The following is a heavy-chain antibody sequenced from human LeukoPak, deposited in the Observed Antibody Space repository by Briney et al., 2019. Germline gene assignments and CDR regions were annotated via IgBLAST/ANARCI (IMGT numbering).Heavy chain of an antibody. CDR2: IYTSGST. V-gene: IGHV4-4*07. D-gene: IGHD3-3*01. CDR1: GGSISSYY. CDR3: ARIASAYYYYYMDV. J-gene: IGHJ6*03. Sequence: SETLSLTCTVSGGSISSYYWSWIRKPAGKGLEWIGRIYTSGSTNYNPSLKSRVTMSVDTSKNQFSLKLSSVTAADTAVYYCARIASAYYYYYMDVWGKGTTVTVSS.